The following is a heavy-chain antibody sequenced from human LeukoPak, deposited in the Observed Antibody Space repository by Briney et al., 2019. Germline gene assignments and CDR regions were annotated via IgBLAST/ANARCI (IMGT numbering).Heavy chain of an antibody. Sequence: GGSLRLSCAASGFTFSSYAMSWVRQAPGKGLEWVSAISGSGGSTYYADSVKGRFTISRDNSKNTLYLQMNSLRAEDTAVYYCASQSCSSTSCYSPVTYYFDYWGQGTLVTVSS. J-gene: IGHJ4*02. CDR1: GFTFSSYA. D-gene: IGHD2-2*01. CDR2: ISGSGGST. V-gene: IGHV3-23*01. CDR3: ASQSCSSTSCYSPVTYYFDY.